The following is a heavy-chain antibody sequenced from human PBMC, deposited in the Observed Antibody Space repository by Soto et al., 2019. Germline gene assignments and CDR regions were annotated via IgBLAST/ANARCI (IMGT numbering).Heavy chain of an antibody. Sequence: WWSLRLSCSPSVFTFSNYWMSWVRQAPGQGLEWVASIKQDGSVKHYVDSVEGRFTISRDNAEKSLHLQMNSLRAEDTAVYYCAKLRGDYTVFDYWGQGARVTVS. V-gene: IGHV3-7*03. D-gene: IGHD4-17*01. CDR2: IKQDGSVK. CDR1: VFTFSNYW. CDR3: AKLRGDYTVFDY. J-gene: IGHJ4*02.